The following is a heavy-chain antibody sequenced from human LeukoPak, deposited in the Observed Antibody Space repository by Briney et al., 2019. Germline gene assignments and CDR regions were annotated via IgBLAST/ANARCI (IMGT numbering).Heavy chain of an antibody. D-gene: IGHD3-3*01. CDR2: IYYSGST. Sequence: SETLSLTCTVSGGSISSYYWSWIRQPPGKGLEWIGYIYYSGSTNYNPSLKSRVTISVDTSKNQFSLKLSSETAADTAVYYCARGAFTIFGVALYYFDYWGQGTLVTVSS. V-gene: IGHV4-59*01. CDR3: ARGAFTIFGVALYYFDY. CDR1: GGSISSYY. J-gene: IGHJ4*02.